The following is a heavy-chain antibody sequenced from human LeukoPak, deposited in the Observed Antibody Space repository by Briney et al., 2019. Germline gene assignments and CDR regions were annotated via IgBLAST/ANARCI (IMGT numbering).Heavy chain of an antibody. Sequence: ASVKVSCKASGYTFSSHGINWVRQAPGQGLEWMGWINTYNGDTNYAQKFQGRVTLTTDTSTSTAYMELSSLRSEDTAVYYCARDPIVVVALREALRNWFDPWGQGTLVTVSS. CDR3: ARDPIVVVALREALRNWFDP. V-gene: IGHV1-18*01. CDR1: GYTFSSHG. D-gene: IGHD2-15*01. J-gene: IGHJ5*02. CDR2: INTYNGDT.